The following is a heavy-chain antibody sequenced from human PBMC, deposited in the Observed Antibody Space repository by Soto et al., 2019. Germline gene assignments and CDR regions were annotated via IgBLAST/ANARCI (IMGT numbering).Heavy chain of an antibody. Sequence: SETLSLTCTVSGASISNAFWSWIRQAAGKRLEWIGRIHSSGTFNYNPSLKGRFTISRDNSKNTLYLQMNSLRAEDTAVYYCAKARGIVGATNNYGYYGMDVWGQGTTVTVSS. J-gene: IGHJ6*02. CDR1: GASISNAF. CDR2: IHSSGTF. V-gene: IGHV4-4*07. CDR3: AKARGIVGATNNYGYYGMDV. D-gene: IGHD1-26*01.